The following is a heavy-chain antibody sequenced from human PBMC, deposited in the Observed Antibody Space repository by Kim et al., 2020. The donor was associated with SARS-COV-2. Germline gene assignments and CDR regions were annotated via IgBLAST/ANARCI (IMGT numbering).Heavy chain of an antibody. CDR3: VRDFSPQRFAKRYSYLEQ. V-gene: IGHV3-74*01. J-gene: IGHJ4*02. Sequence: KGRVTISRDNAKNTLFLQMNSLRAEDTAVYYCVRDFSPQRFAKRYSYLEQWGQGTLVTVSS. D-gene: IGHD5-12*01.